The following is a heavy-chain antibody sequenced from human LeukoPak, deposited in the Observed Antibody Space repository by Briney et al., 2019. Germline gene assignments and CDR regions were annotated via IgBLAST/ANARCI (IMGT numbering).Heavy chain of an antibody. Sequence: PSETLSLTCAVSGGSISSSNWWSWVRQPPGKGLEWIGYIYYSGNTNYNPSLKSRVTISIDTSKNQFSLKLSSVTAADTAVYYCARVEIYYYYMDVWGKGTTVTVSS. V-gene: IGHV4-4*02. CDR1: GGSISSSNW. J-gene: IGHJ6*03. CDR3: ARVEIYYYYMDV. D-gene: IGHD3-3*01. CDR2: IYYSGNT.